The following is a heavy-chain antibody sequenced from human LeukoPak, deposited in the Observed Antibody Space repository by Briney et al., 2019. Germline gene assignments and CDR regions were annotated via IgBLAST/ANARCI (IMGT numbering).Heavy chain of an antibody. CDR3: ARAIQSHLLKGYFDY. CDR2: IYSDGTP. Sequence: GGSLRLSCAPFGFTVSSNYMSWVRQAPGKGLEWVSTIYSDGTPYYADSLKGRFTISRDNSKNTPYLRMNSLRAEDTAIYYCARAIQSHLLKGYFDYWGQGTLVTVSS. CDR1: GFTVSSNY. D-gene: IGHD2-2*01. V-gene: IGHV3-53*01. J-gene: IGHJ4*02.